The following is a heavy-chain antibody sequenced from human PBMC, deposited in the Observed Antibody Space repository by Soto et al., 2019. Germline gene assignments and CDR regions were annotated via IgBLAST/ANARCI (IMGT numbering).Heavy chain of an antibody. D-gene: IGHD5-18*01. CDR2: ISSSSSYI. CDR1: GFTFSSYS. V-gene: IGHV3-21*01. CDR3: ARREDTAMFPHYYYGMDV. Sequence: PGGSLRLSCAASGFTFSSYSMNWVRQAPGKGLEWVSSISSSSSYIYYADSVKGRFTISGDNAKNSLYLQMNSLRAEDTAVYYCARREDTAMFPHYYYGMDVWGQGTTVTVSS. J-gene: IGHJ6*02.